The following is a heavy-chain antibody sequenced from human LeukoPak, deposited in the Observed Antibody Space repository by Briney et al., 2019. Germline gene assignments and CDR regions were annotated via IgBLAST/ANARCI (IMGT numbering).Heavy chain of an antibody. CDR1: GYTFTSYG. CDR3: ARPLVATLLGSSWFDP. D-gene: IGHD5-12*01. CDR2: ISAYNGNT. Sequence: GASVKVSCKASGYTFTSYGISWARQAPGQGLEWMGWISAYNGNTNYAQKLQGRVTMTTDTSTSTAYMELRSLRSDDTAVYYCARPLVATLLGSSWFDPWGQGTLVTVSS. J-gene: IGHJ5*02. V-gene: IGHV1-18*01.